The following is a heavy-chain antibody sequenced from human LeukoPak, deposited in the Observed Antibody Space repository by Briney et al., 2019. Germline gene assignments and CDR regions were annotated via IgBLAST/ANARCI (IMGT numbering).Heavy chain of an antibody. CDR1: GFTFSSYW. D-gene: IGHD6-6*01. Sequence: GGSLRLSCAASGFTFSSYWMSWVRQAPGKGLEWVANIKQDGSEKYYVDSVKGRFTISRDNAKNSLYLQMNSLRAEDMALYYCAKDLTPALSEYSSSSGAFDIWGQGTMVTVSS. V-gene: IGHV3-7*03. J-gene: IGHJ3*02. CDR2: IKQDGSEK. CDR3: AKDLTPALSEYSSSSGAFDI.